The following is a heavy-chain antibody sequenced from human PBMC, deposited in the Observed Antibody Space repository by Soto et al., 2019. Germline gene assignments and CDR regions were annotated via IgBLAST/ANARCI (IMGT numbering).Heavy chain of an antibody. Sequence: QVQLVQSGAEVKKPGASVKVSCKASGYTFTSYDINWVRQAAGQGLEWMGWMNPNSGNTGYAQKFQGRVTMTRNTSISTADREMSSLRSEDTAAYYCARGNLGYCISTSCRGSYSYGMDVWGQGTTVTVSS. D-gene: IGHD2-2*01. CDR1: GYTFTSYD. V-gene: IGHV1-8*01. J-gene: IGHJ6*02. CDR2: MNPNSGNT. CDR3: ARGNLGYCISTSCRGSYSYGMDV.